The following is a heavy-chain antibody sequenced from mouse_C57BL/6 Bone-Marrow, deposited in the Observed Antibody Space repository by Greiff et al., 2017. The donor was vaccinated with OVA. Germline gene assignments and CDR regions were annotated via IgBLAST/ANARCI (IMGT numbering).Heavy chain of an antibody. CDR1: GYSITSGYY. Sequence: EVQLVESGPGLVKPSQSLSLTCSVTGYSITSGYYWNWIRQFPGNKLEWMGYISYDGSNNYNPSLKNRISITRDTSKNQFFLKLNSVTTEDTATYYCARSELGRRDYFDYWGQGTTLTVSS. CDR2: ISYDGSN. CDR3: ARSELGRRDYFDY. D-gene: IGHD4-1*01. V-gene: IGHV3-6*01. J-gene: IGHJ2*01.